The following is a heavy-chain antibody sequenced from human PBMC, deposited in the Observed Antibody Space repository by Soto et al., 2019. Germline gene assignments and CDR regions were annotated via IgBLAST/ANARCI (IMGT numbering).Heavy chain of an antibody. V-gene: IGHV1-18*01. CDR3: ARGRCSSTSCYARAFDI. CDR1: GYTFPSYG. CDR2: ISAYNGNT. J-gene: IGHJ3*02. D-gene: IGHD2-2*01. Sequence: QIQLVQSGAEVKKPGASVKVSCKASGYTFPSYGISWVRQAPGHGLEWMGWISAYNGNTNYAQKLQGRVTMTTDTSTRTAYMELRSLRSDDTAVYYCARGRCSSTSCYARAFDIWGLGTMVTVSS.